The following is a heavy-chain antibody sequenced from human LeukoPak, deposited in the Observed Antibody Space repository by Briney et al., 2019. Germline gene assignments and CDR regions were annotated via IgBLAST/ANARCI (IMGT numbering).Heavy chain of an antibody. J-gene: IGHJ5*02. D-gene: IGHD3-16*02. Sequence: ASVKVSCKASGYTFTGYYMHWVRQAPGQGLEWMGWINPSGGSTSYAQKFQGRVTMTRDTSTSTVYMELSSLRSEDTAVYYCARFVEYNWFDPWGQGTLVTVSS. CDR2: INPSGGST. CDR3: ARFVEYNWFDP. V-gene: IGHV1-46*01. CDR1: GYTFTGYY.